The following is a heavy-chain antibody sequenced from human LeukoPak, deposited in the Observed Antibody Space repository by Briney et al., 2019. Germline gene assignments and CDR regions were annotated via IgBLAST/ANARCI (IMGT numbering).Heavy chain of an antibody. CDR1: GYTFTSYG. D-gene: IGHD2-2*01. CDR2: ISAYNGNT. V-gene: IGHV1-18*01. J-gene: IGHJ4*02. Sequence: ASVKVSCKASGYTFTSYGISWVRQAPGQGLEWVGWISAYNGNTNYAKKLQGRVTMTTDTSTSTAYMELRSLRADDTAVYYCARVGIYCSSTSCYASDFDYWGQGTLVTVSS. CDR3: ARVGIYCSSTSCYASDFDY.